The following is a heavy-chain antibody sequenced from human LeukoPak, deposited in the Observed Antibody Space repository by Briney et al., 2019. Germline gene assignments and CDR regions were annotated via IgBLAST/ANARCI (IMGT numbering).Heavy chain of an antibody. CDR2: IYYSGST. J-gene: IGHJ5*02. V-gene: IGHV4-59*12. D-gene: IGHD6-13*01. CDR1: GGSISSYY. Sequence: SETLSLTCTVSGGSISSYYWSWIRQPPGKGLEWIRYIYYSGSTNYNPSLKSRVTISLDKSKNQFSLKLSSVTAADTAVYYCATTAAAGTRLAWFDPWGQGTLVTVSS. CDR3: ATTAAAGTRLAWFDP.